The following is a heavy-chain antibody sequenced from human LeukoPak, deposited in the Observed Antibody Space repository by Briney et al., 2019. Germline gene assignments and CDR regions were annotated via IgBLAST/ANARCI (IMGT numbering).Heavy chain of an antibody. CDR3: ARRRGDPYYYDSSGYYYFDY. D-gene: IGHD3-22*01. V-gene: IGHV5-51*01. Sequence: GESLKVSCKGSGYSFTSYWIGWVRQMPGKGLEWMGIIYPGDSDTRYSPSFQGQVTISADKSISTAYPQWSSLKASDTAMYYCARRRGDPYYYDSSGYYYFDYWGQGTLVTVSS. CDR2: IYPGDSDT. CDR1: GYSFTSYW. J-gene: IGHJ4*02.